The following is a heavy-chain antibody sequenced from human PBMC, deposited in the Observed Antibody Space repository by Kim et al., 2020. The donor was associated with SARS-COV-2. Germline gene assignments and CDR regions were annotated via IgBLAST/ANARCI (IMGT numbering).Heavy chain of an antibody. V-gene: IGHV1-8*01. CDR3: AVQYYDIMIYYSYYYGMDV. J-gene: IGHJ6*02. D-gene: IGHD3-9*01. CDR2: MNPNSGNT. Sequence: ASVKVSCKASGYTFTSYDINWVRQATGQGLEWMGWMNPNSGNTGYAQKFQGRVTMTRNASISTAYMELSSLRAEDTAVYYWAVQYYDIMIYYSYYYGMDVWRQGTTVTVS. CDR1: GYTFTSYD.